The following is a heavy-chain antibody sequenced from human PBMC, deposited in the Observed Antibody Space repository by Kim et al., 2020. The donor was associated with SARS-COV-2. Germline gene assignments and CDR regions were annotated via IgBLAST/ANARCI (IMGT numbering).Heavy chain of an antibody. J-gene: IGHJ4*02. CDR3: ARASTGFDY. V-gene: IGHV3-21*01. Sequence: SYIYHADSVKGRFTSSRDNAKNSLYLQMNSLRAEDTAVYYCARASTGFDYWGQGTLVTVSS. CDR2: SYI. D-gene: IGHD4-17*01.